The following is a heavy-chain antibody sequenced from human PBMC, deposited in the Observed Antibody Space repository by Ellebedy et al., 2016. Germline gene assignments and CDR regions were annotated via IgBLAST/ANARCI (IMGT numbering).Heavy chain of an antibody. V-gene: IGHV3-21*01. CDR3: ARGGNIVVVPAAMGGSYYFDY. CDR2: ISSSSSYI. Sequence: GGSLRLSXAASGFTFSSYSMNWVRQAPGKGLEWVSSISSSSSYIYYADSVKGRFTISRDNAKNSLYLQMNSLRAEDTAVYYCARGGNIVVVPAAMGGSYYFDYWGQGTLVTVSS. CDR1: GFTFSSYS. D-gene: IGHD2-2*01. J-gene: IGHJ4*02.